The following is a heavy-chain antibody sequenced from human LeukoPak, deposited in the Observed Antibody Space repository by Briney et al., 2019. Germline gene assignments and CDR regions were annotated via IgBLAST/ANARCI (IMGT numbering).Heavy chain of an antibody. Sequence: PGGSLRLSCAASGFSFSSYWMSWVRQAPGKGLEWVANIQQAGSEKYYVDSVRGRFTISRDNAKNSLYLQMNSLSAEDTAVYYCARDLYGDYGYWGQGTLVTVSS. CDR3: ARDLYGDYGY. J-gene: IGHJ4*02. CDR1: GFSFSSYW. V-gene: IGHV3-7*01. D-gene: IGHD4-17*01. CDR2: IQQAGSEK.